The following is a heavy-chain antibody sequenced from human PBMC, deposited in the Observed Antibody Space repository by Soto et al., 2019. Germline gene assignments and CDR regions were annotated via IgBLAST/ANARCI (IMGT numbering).Heavy chain of an antibody. CDR3: AKEATNINNFDY. D-gene: IGHD1-26*01. CDR2: ISSSGSTI. V-gene: IGHV3-48*03. J-gene: IGHJ4*02. CDR1: GFTLSNHE. Sequence: AGGSLRLSWAAAGFTLSNHEMNCVRQGPGKGLEWVSYISSSGSTIYYADSVKGRFTISRDNAKNSLYLQMDSLRAEDTAVYYCAKEATNINNFDYWGLGTLVTVSS.